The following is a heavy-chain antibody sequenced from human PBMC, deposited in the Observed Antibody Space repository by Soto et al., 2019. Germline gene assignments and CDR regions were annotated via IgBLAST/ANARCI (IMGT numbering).Heavy chain of an antibody. CDR3: ARGDIVVVPAATTFDY. V-gene: IGHV1-2*02. Sequence: ASVKVSCNASGYTFTGYCMHWVRQAPGQGLEWMGWINPNSGGTNYAQKFQGRVTMTRDTSISTAYMELSRLRSDDTAVYYCARGDIVVVPAATTFDYWGQGTLVTVSS. CDR2: INPNSGGT. CDR1: GYTFTGYC. J-gene: IGHJ4*02. D-gene: IGHD2-2*01.